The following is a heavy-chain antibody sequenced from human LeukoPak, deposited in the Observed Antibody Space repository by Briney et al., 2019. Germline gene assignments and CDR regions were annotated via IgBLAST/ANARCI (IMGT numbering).Heavy chain of an antibody. V-gene: IGHV4-34*01. J-gene: IGHJ4*02. Sequence: SETLSLTCAVYGGSFSGYYWSWIRQPPGKGLEWIGEINHSGSTSYNPSLKSRVTISVDTSKNQFSLKLSSVTAADTAVYYCARGRGFSRWGQGTLVTVSS. CDR3: ARGRGFSR. CDR2: INHSGST. CDR1: GGSFSGYY. D-gene: IGHD2/OR15-2a*01.